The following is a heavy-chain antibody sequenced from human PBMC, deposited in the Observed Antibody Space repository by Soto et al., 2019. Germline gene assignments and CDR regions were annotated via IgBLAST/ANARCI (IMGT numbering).Heavy chain of an antibody. CDR1: GFTFNTYG. CDR3: ARIQLDPIMAPDY. Sequence: QVQLVESGGGVVQPGRSLRLSCAASGFTFNTYGFHWVRQAPGKGLEWVAVVWSDGNNKYYADSVKGRFTISRDSSKNTLYPQMTNLLVEDTAVYYGARIQLDPIMAPDYWGQGTLVTVSS. CDR2: VWSDGNNK. V-gene: IGHV3-33*01. D-gene: IGHD1-1*01. J-gene: IGHJ4*02.